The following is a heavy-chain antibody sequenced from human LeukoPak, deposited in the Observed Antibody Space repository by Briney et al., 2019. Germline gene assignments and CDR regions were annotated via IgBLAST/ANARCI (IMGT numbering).Heavy chain of an antibody. CDR1: GYSISSGYY. Sequence: SETLSLTCAVSGYSISSGYYWGWIRQPPGKGLEWIGSIYHSGSTYYNPSLKSRVTISVDTSKNQFSLKLSFVTAADTAVYYCARGYQLLTPQDAFDIWGQGTMVTVSS. CDR2: IYHSGST. CDR3: ARGYQLLTPQDAFDI. J-gene: IGHJ3*02. V-gene: IGHV4-38-2*01. D-gene: IGHD2-2*01.